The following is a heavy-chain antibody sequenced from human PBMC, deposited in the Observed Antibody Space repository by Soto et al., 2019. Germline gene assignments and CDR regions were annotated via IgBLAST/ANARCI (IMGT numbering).Heavy chain of an antibody. V-gene: IGHV3-7*05. D-gene: IGHD6-13*01. J-gene: IGHJ6*02. CDR3: ARGGSSWYYYYYGMDV. CDR2: IKQDGSEK. CDR1: GFTFSSYW. Sequence: PGGSLRLSCAASGFTFSSYWMSWVRQAPGKGLEWVANIKQDGSEKYYVDSVKGRFTISRDNAKNSLYLQMNSLRAEDTAVYYCARGGSSWYYYYYGMDVWGQGTTVTVSS.